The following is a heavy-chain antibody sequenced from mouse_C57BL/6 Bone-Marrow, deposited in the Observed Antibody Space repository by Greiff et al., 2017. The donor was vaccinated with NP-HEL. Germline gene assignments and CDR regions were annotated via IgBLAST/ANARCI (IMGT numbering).Heavy chain of an antibody. CDR1: GYTFTSYW. CDR2: IDPSDSYT. D-gene: IGHD3-2*02. J-gene: IGHJ3*01. Sequence: QVQLQQSGAELVMPGASVKLSCKASGYTFTSYWMHWVKQRPGQGLEWIGEIDPSDSYTNYNQKFKGKSTLTVDKSSSTAYMQLSSLTSEGSAVYYCAGEEDCWLRLRGCAYWGQGTLVTVSA. CDR3: AGEEDCWLRLRGCAY. V-gene: IGHV1-69*01.